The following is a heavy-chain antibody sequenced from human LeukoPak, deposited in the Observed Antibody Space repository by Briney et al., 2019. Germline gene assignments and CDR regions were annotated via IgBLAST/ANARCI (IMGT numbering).Heavy chain of an antibody. D-gene: IGHD2-21*02. CDR2: IGTACDT. CDR3: ARGNHDFNWFDP. J-gene: IGHJ5*02. Sequence: PGGSLRLSCAASGFTFSSYDMHWVRHATGKGLEWVSAIGTACDTYYPASVKGRFNISRENAKNSLYLQMNSLRAGDTAVYYCARGNHDFNWFDPWGQGTLVTVSS. CDR1: GFTFSSYD. V-gene: IGHV3-13*04.